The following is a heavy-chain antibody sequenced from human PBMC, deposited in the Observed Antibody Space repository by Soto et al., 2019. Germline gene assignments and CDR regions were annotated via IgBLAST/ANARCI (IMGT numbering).Heavy chain of an antibody. CDR3: ARDTDVLHY. CDR1: GLIFSNYK. CDR2: INTDGSII. V-gene: IGHV3-74*01. J-gene: IGHJ4*02. Sequence: EVRLVESGGGLVQPGGSLRLSCAASGLIFSNYKMHWVRHAPGKGLVWVSRINTDGSIIDYADSVKGRFTVSRDNAKNTLYLQMNMLRADDTAVYYGARDTDVLHYWGQGTLVTVAA.